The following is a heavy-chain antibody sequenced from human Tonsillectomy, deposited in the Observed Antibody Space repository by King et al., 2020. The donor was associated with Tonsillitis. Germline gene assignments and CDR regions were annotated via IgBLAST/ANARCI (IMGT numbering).Heavy chain of an antibody. CDR2: IWYDGDNE. CDR1: GFTFSGFG. D-gene: IGHD3-10*01. Sequence: VQLVESGGDVVQPGRSLRLSCAASGFTFSGFGMHWGRQAPGKGLEWVAVIWYDGDNEYYVDSVKGRFTISRDNSKNTLYLQMNSLRAEDTAVYYCARDPGRYQDHPGTDVWGQGTTVTASS. J-gene: IGHJ6*02. CDR3: ARDPGRYQDHPGTDV. V-gene: IGHV3-33*01.